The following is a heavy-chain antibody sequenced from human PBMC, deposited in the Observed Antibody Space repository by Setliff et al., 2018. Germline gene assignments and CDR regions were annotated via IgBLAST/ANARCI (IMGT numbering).Heavy chain of an antibody. D-gene: IGHD3-10*01. CDR3: VRGKKLITMVRGVILGGRYYYYYMDV. J-gene: IGHJ6*03. CDR2: INVNSGDT. CDR1: GYTFTGYY. Sequence: GASVKVSCKASGYTFTGYYIHWVRQAPGEGLEWMGCINVNSGDTNYAQKFQGRVIVTRDTSSSTAYMELRSLRPDDTAVYFCVRGKKLITMVRGVILGGRYYYYYMDVWGKGTTVTVSS. V-gene: IGHV1-2*02.